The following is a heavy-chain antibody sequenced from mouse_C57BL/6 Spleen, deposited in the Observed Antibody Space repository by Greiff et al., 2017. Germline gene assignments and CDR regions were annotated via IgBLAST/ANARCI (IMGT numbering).Heavy chain of an antibody. J-gene: IGHJ4*01. Sequence: EVMLVESGGGLVKPGGSLKLSCAASGFTFSDYGMHWVRQAPEKGLEWVAYISSGSSTIYYADTVKGRFTISRDNAKNTLFLQMTSLRSEDTAMYYCAVTTVVEYYAMDYWGQGTSVTVSS. CDR2: ISSGSSTI. CDR3: AVTTVVEYYAMDY. V-gene: IGHV5-17*01. D-gene: IGHD1-1*01. CDR1: GFTFSDYG.